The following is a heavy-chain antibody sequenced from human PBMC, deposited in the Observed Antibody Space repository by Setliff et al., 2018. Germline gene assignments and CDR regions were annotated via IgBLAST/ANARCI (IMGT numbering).Heavy chain of an antibody. CDR1: GFTFSSYG. Sequence: PGGSLRLSCEASGFTFSSYGMHWVRQAPGKGLEWVAFTRHDGSNKFYAESVKGRFTISRDNSKNTLYLQMYSLRAEDTAVYYCAKDPLPVPATIRRFDSWGQGTLVTVSS. J-gene: IGHJ4*02. V-gene: IGHV3-30*02. D-gene: IGHD2-2*01. CDR3: AKDPLPVPATIRRFDS. CDR2: TRHDGSNK.